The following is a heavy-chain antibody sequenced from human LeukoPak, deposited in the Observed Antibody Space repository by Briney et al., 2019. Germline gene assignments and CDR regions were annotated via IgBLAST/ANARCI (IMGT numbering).Heavy chain of an antibody. CDR1: GGTFSSYA. V-gene: IGHV1-69*05. Sequence: SVKVSCKASGGTFSSYAISWVRQAPGQGLEWMGGIIPIFGTANYAQKFQGRVTITTDESTSTAYMELSSLRSEDTAVYYCASLAVADPYYYYYYYMDVWGKGTTVTVPS. D-gene: IGHD6-19*01. CDR2: IIPIFGTA. CDR3: ASLAVADPYYYYYYYMDV. J-gene: IGHJ6*03.